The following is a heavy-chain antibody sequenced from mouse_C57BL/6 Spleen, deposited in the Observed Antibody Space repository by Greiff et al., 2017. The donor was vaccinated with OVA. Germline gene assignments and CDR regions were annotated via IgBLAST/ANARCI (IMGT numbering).Heavy chain of an antibody. CDR2: IYPGNSDT. CDR3: TRSHYYGSYWYFDV. J-gene: IGHJ1*03. Sequence: VQLQQSGTVLARPGASVKMSCKTSGYTFTSYWMHWVKQRPGQGLEWIGAIYPGNSDTSYNQKFKGKAKLTAVTSASTAYMELSSLTNEDSAVYYCTRSHYYGSYWYFDVWGTGTTVTVSS. CDR1: GYTFTSYW. V-gene: IGHV1-5*01. D-gene: IGHD1-1*01.